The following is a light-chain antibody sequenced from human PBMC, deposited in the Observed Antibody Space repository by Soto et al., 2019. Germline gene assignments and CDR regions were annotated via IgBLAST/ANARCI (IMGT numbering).Light chain of an antibody. CDR3: AAWDDSLNGV. CDR1: SSNIGSNT. Sequence: QSVLTQPPSASGTPGQRVTISCSGSSSNIGSNTVNWYQQLPGTAPKLLLYSNNQRPSGVPDRFSGSKSGTSASLAISGLQSEDAADYYCAAWDDSLNGVFGGGTQLTV. CDR2: SNN. J-gene: IGLJ3*02. V-gene: IGLV1-44*01.